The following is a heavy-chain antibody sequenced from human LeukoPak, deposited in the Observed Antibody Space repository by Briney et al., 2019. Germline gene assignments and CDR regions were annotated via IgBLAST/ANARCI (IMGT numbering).Heavy chain of an antibody. J-gene: IGHJ6*02. CDR2: INPNSGGT. CDR3: ERESYYYGMDV. Sequence: GASVKVSCKASGYTFTGYYMHWGRQAPGHGLEWMGWINPNSGGTNYAQKFQGRVIMTRDTAISTDHTELSGLRSDDTAVYCCERESYYYGMDVWGQGTTVTVSS. V-gene: IGHV1-2*02. CDR1: GYTFTGYY.